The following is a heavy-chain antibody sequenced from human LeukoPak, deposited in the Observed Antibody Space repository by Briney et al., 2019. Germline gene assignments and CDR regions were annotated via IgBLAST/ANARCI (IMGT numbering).Heavy chain of an antibody. J-gene: IGHJ5*02. CDR2: IYHSGST. Sequence: SETLSLTCAVYGGSFSGYYWSWIRQPPGKGLEWIGSIYHSGSTYYNPSLKSRVTISVDTSKNQFSLKLSSVTAADTAVYYCARVMGSSWYGHNWFDPWGQGTLVTVSS. CDR3: ARVMGSSWYGHNWFDP. CDR1: GGSFSGYY. V-gene: IGHV4-34*01. D-gene: IGHD6-13*01.